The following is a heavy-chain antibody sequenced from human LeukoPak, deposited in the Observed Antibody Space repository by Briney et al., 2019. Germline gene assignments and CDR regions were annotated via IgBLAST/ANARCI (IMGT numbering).Heavy chain of an antibody. CDR3: ARDLSVVVAATRAFDI. CDR1: GYTFTSNY. D-gene: IGHD2-15*01. V-gene: IGHV1-46*01. Sequence: ASVKVSCKAFGYTFTSNYMHWVRQAPGQGPEWMGVISPSGGSTTYAQKFQGRVTMTRDMSTSTVYMELSSLRSEDTAVYYCARDLSVVVAATRAFDIWGQGTMVTVSS. J-gene: IGHJ3*02. CDR2: ISPSGGST.